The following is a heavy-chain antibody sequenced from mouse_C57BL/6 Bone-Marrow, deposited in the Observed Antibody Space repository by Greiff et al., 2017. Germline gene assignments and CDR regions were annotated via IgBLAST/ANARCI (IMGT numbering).Heavy chain of an antibody. CDR2: ISDGGSYT. CDR1: GFTFSSYA. D-gene: IGHD2-4*01. Sequence: EVKLEESGGGLVKPGGSLKLSCAASGFTFSSYAMSWVRQTPEKRLEWVATISDGGSYTYYPDNVKGRFTISRDNAKKNLYLQMSHLKSEDTAMYYCARNEGLRPWFAYWGQATLVTVSA. CDR3: ARNEGLRPWFAY. J-gene: IGHJ3*01. V-gene: IGHV5-4*03.